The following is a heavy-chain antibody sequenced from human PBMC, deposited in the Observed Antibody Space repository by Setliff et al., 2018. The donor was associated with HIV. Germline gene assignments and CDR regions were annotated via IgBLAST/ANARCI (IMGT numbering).Heavy chain of an antibody. D-gene: IGHD6-13*01. Sequence: PGGSLRLSCAASGFTFSRYSMNWVRQAPGKGLEWVSSISSSSSYIYYADSVKGRFTISRDNAKNSLFLQMNSLRAEDTAVYYCARGGIAAAGPFDYWGQGTLVTVSS. CDR3: ARGGIAAAGPFDY. J-gene: IGHJ4*02. V-gene: IGHV3-21*01. CDR1: GFTFSRYS. CDR2: ISSSSSYI.